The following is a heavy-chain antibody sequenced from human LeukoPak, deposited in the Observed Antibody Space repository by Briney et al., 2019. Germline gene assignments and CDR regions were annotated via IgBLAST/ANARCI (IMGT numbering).Heavy chain of an antibody. CDR2: IKLDGSEK. CDR1: GFTFSSYW. Sequence: GGSLRLSCATSGFTFSSYWMSWVRQAPGKGLEWVANIKLDGSEKYYVDSVEGRFSISRDNAKNSLYLQMNTLRAEDTAVYYCTRDGGYSYEFDYWGQGTLVTVPS. J-gene: IGHJ4*02. D-gene: IGHD5-18*01. CDR3: TRDGGYSYEFDY. V-gene: IGHV3-7*01.